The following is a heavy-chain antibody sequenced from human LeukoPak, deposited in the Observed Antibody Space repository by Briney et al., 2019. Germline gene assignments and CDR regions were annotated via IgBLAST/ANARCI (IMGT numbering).Heavy chain of an antibody. CDR1: GYTFTSYY. V-gene: IGHV1-46*01. CDR3: ARDRITMVRGVKGQNWFDP. J-gene: IGHJ5*02. D-gene: IGHD3-10*01. Sequence: ASVPVPYKASGYTFTSYYMHWVRQAPGQGLEWMGIINPSGGSTSYAQKFQVRLTMTRDTSTSTVYMELSSLRSEDTAVYYCARDRITMVRGVKGQNWFDPWAASPGDR. CDR2: INPSGGST.